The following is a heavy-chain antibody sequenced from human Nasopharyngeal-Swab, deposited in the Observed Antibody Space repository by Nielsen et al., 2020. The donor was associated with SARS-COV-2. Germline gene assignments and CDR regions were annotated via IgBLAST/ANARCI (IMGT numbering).Heavy chain of an antibody. CDR2: ISYDGSNK. CDR1: GFTFSSYG. CDR3: AKDSDYYGSGSTFY. V-gene: IGHV3-30*18. J-gene: IGHJ4*02. D-gene: IGHD3-10*01. Sequence: GESLKISCAASGFTFSSYGMHWVRQAPGKGLEWVAVISYDGSNKYYADSVKGRFTISRDNSKNTLYLQMNSLRAEDTAVYYCAKDSDYYGSGSTFYWGQGTLVTVSS.